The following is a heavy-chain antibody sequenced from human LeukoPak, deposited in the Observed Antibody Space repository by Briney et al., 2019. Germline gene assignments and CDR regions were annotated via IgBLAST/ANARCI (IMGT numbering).Heavy chain of an antibody. CDR3: ARRDGYCSSTSCYMSSESFDY. CDR1: GGTFSSYA. CDR2: IIPIFGTA. J-gene: IGHJ4*02. V-gene: IGHV1-69*05. Sequence: SVKVSCKASGGTFSSYAISWVRQAPGQGPEWMGRIIPIFGTANYAQKFQGRVTITTDESTSTAYMELSSLRSEDTAVYYCARRDGYCSSTSCYMSSESFDYWGQGTLVTVSS. D-gene: IGHD2-2*02.